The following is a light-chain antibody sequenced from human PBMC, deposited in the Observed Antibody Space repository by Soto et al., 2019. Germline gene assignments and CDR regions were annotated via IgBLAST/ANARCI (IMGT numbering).Light chain of an antibody. Sequence: DIQMTQSPSSLSASVGDRVTITCRASQSISSYLNWYQQKPGKAPKLLIYAASSLQSGVPSRFSGSGSGTDFTLTISSLQPEDFATYYCQQSHSTPSFGGGTKVDSK. CDR2: AAS. CDR1: QSISSY. V-gene: IGKV1-39*01. CDR3: QQSHSTPS. J-gene: IGKJ4*01.